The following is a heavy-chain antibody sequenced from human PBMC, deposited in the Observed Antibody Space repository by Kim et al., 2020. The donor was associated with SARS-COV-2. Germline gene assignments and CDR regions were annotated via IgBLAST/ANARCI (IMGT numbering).Heavy chain of an antibody. CDR3: VKEAAFTTIVVDYYFDY. D-gene: IGHD3-22*01. CDR2: VSYEGRNT. J-gene: IGHJ4*02. V-gene: IGHV3-30*18. CDR1: GFTFSNYG. Sequence: GGSLRLSCVXSGFTFSNYGMHWVRQAPGKGLEWVAIVSYEGRNTFYAGSVKGRFTISRDNSKNTLYLQMNSLRTEDTALYYCVKEAAFTTIVVDYYFDYWGQGTLVTVSS.